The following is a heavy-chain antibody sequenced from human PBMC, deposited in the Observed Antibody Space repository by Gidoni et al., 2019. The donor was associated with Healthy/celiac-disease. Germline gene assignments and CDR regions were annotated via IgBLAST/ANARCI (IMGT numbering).Heavy chain of an antibody. V-gene: IGHV4-59*08. CDR3: ARQSGRSYPPGFDY. J-gene: IGHJ4*02. CDR1: GGSISSYY. CDR2: IYYSGST. D-gene: IGHD1-26*01. Sequence: QVQLQESGPGLVKPSETLSLTCTVSGGSISSYYWSWIRQPPGKGLEWIGYIYYSGSTNYNPSLKSRVTISVDTSKNQFSLKLSSVTAADTAVYYCARQSGRSYPPGFDYWGQGTLVTVSS.